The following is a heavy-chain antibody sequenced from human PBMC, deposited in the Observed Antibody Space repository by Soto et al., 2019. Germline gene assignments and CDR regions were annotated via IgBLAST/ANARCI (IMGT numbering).Heavy chain of an antibody. J-gene: IGHJ2*01. CDR2: IYYSGST. CDR3: ARAATVVPRGWYFDL. Sequence: QVQLQESGPGLVKPSETLSLTCTVSGGSISSYYWSWIRQPPGKGLEWIGYIYYSGSTNYNPSLKRRVTISVDTSKNQFSLKLSSVTAADMAVYYCARAATVVPRGWYFDLWGRGTLVTVSS. V-gene: IGHV4-59*01. CDR1: GGSISSYY. D-gene: IGHD4-17*01.